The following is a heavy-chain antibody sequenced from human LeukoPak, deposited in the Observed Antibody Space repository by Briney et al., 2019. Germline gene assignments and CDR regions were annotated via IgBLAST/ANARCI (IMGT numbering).Heavy chain of an antibody. CDR2: ISWNSGSI. D-gene: IGHD5-18*01. CDR1: GFTFDDYA. CDR3: AKGPDTAMVSPYDY. J-gene: IGHJ4*02. Sequence: LAGGSLRLSCAASGFTFDDYAMHWVRHAPGKGLEWVSGISWNSGSIGYADSVKGRFTISRDNAKNSLYLQMNSLRVEDTALYYCAKGPDTAMVSPYDYWGQGTLVTVSS. V-gene: IGHV3-9*01.